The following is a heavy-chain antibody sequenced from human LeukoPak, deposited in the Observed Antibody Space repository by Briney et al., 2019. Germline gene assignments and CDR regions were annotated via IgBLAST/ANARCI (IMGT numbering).Heavy chain of an antibody. CDR2: IYYSGST. CDR1: GGSISSSSYY. D-gene: IGHD6-13*01. Sequence: SETLSLTCTVSGGSISSSSYYWSWIRQPPGKGLEWIGYIYYSGSTNYNPSLKSRVTISVDTSKNQFSLKLSSVTAADTAVYYCARSQAAAGITPYWGQGTLVTVSS. V-gene: IGHV4-61*05. J-gene: IGHJ4*02. CDR3: ARSQAAAGITPY.